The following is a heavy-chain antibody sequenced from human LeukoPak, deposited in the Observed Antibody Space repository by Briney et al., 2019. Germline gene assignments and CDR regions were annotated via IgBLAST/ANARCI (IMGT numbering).Heavy chain of an antibody. V-gene: IGHV3-48*03. CDR1: GFTFSSYE. J-gene: IGHJ6*02. D-gene: IGHD3-10*01. CDR3: AKVIRGGYGMDV. Sequence: PGRSLRLSCAASGFTFSSYEMNWVRQAPGKGLEWVSYISTSGNTRYYADSVKGRFTISRDNAKNSLSLQLNSLRDEDTAVYFCAKVIRGGYGMDVWGQGTTVTVSS. CDR2: ISTSGNTR.